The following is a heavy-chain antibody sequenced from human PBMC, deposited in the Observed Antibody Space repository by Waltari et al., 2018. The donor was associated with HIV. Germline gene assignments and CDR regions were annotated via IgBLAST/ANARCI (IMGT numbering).Heavy chain of an antibody. J-gene: IGHJ4*02. D-gene: IGHD4-17*01. Sequence: QLQLQESGPGLVKPSETLSLTCTVSGGSISSSSYYWGWIRQPPGKGLEWMGSIYYSGSTYYNPYLKSRVTISVDTSKNQFSLKLSSVTAADTAVYYCARRPHVRSPYFDYWGQGTLVTVSS. CDR3: ARRPHVRSPYFDY. CDR1: GGSISSSSYY. V-gene: IGHV4-39*01. CDR2: IYYSGST.